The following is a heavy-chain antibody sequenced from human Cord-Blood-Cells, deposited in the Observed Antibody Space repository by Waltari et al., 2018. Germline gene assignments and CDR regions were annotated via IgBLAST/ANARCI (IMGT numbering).Heavy chain of an antibody. J-gene: IGHJ6*02. Sequence: EVQLVESGGGLIQPGGSLRLSCAASGFTVSSNYMSWVCQAPGKGVEWVSVIYSGGTTYYADSVKGRFTISRGNSKNTLYLQMNSMRAEDTAVYYCARGVAYYDYPLYGMDVWGQGTTVTVSS. V-gene: IGHV3-53*01. CDR1: GFTVSSNY. D-gene: IGHD3-22*01. CDR3: ARGVAYYDYPLYGMDV. CDR2: IYSGGTT.